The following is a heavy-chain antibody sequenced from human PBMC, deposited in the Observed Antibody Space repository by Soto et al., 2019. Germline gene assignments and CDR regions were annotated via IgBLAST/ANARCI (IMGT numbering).Heavy chain of an antibody. CDR3: ARDLRSCSTNRCYRNWFEP. CDR1: GYTSTSYG. V-gene: IGHV1-18*01. J-gene: IGHJ5*02. CDR2: ISAYNGDT. Sequence: QVQLVQSGAEVKKPGASVKVSCKAAGYTSTSYGVSWVRQAPGQGLEWMGWISAYNGDTNYAQKVQGRVSMTTDTSTSIVYMELRSLRSDDTAMYYCARDLRSCSTNRCYRNWFEPWGQGPWSPSPQ. D-gene: IGHD2-2*01.